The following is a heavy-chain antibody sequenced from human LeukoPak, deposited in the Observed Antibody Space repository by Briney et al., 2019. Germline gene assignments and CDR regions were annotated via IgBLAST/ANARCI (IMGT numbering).Heavy chain of an antibody. D-gene: IGHD3-10*01. J-gene: IGHJ2*01. Sequence: PSETLSLTCTVSGGSISSYYWSWIRQPPGKGLEWIGYIYYIGGTNYNPSLKSRVTISVDTSKNQFSLKLSSVTAADTAVYYCARERSGPDIWGRGTLVTVAS. CDR2: IYYIGGT. V-gene: IGHV4-59*01. CDR1: GGSISSYY. CDR3: ARERSGPDI.